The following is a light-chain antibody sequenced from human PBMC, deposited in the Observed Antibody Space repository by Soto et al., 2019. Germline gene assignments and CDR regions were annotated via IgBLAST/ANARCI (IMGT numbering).Light chain of an antibody. J-gene: IGKJ1*01. CDR1: QSISSTY. CDR3: QQYGVPPWT. V-gene: IGKV3-20*01. CDR2: GAS. Sequence: EVVLTQSPGTLSLSPGERATLSCRASQSISSTYLAWYQHKPAQAPTLLISGASNRATGIPDRFSGSGSGTDFTLTISRLEPDDFAVYFCQQYGVPPWTFGQGTKVDIK.